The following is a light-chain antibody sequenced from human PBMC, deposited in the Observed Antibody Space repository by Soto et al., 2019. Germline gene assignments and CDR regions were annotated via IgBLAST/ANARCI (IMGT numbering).Light chain of an antibody. CDR2: DVT. J-gene: IGLJ1*01. CDR1: SSDIGGYNF. Sequence: QSALTQPPSASGSPGQSVAISCTGTSSDIGGYNFVSWYPGKAPKLMIYDVTKRPSGVPDRFSGSKSGNTATLIVSGLQAEDEADYYCSSHGGSNNPYVFGPGTKLTVL. CDR3: SSHGGSNNPYV. V-gene: IGLV2-8*01.